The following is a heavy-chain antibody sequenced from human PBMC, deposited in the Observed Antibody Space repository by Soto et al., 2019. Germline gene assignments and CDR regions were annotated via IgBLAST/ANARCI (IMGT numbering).Heavy chain of an antibody. Sequence: GESLKISCKGSGYSFTSYWIGWVRQMPGKGLEWMGIIYPGDSDTRYSPSFQGQVTISADKSISTAYLQWSSLKASDTAMYYCARVMKYGSGSYQHYYYYGMDVWGQGTTVTVSS. CDR1: GYSFTSYW. CDR2: IYPGDSDT. J-gene: IGHJ6*02. D-gene: IGHD3-10*01. CDR3: ARVMKYGSGSYQHYYYYGMDV. V-gene: IGHV5-51*01.